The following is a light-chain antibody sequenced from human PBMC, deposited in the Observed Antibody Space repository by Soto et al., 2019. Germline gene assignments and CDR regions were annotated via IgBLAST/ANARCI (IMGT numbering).Light chain of an antibody. CDR2: EVS. J-gene: IGLJ2*01. CDR3: NSYGGSSNVI. V-gene: IGLV2-8*01. CDR1: SSDVGAYNF. Sequence: QSALTQPPSASGSPGRSVTISCTGTSSDVGAYNFVSWYQQHPGKAPKIIIYEVSKRASGVPDRFSGSKSGNTASLTVSGLQADDEADYYCNSYGGSSNVIFGGGTKLTVL.